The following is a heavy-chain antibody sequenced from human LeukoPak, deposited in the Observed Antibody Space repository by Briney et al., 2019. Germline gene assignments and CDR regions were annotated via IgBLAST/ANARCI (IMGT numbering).Heavy chain of an antibody. Sequence: SETLSLTCTVSGGSLSSSSYYWGWIRQPPGKGLEWIGSIYYSGSTYYNPSLKSRVTISVDTSKNQFSLKLSSVTAADTAVYYCARDSRSDYYDSRIIDYWGQGTLVTVSS. D-gene: IGHD3-22*01. V-gene: IGHV4-39*07. CDR2: IYYSGST. CDR1: GGSLSSSSYY. CDR3: ARDSRSDYYDSRIIDY. J-gene: IGHJ4*02.